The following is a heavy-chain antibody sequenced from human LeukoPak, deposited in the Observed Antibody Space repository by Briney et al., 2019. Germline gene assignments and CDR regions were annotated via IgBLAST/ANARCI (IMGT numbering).Heavy chain of an antibody. CDR2: LVHDARS. J-gene: IGHJ4*02. CDR1: GFPFSSYG. CDR3: ARDLSAAFDF. Sequence: GGSLRLSCAASGFPFSSYGMHWVRQAPGKGLEWVARLVHDARSDYANSVKGRFSISRDDSKNTLFLDMSNLRVEDTALYYCARDLSAAFDFWGQGVLVTVSS. V-gene: IGHV3-33*01. D-gene: IGHD6-19*01.